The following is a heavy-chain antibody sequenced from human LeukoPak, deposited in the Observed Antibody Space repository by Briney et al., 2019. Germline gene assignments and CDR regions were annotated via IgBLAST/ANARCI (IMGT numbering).Heavy chain of an antibody. CDR3: ARDALPGENGEYFQH. D-gene: IGHD7-27*01. Sequence: PSQTLSLTCTVSGGSISSGSYYWSWIRQPAGKGLEWIGRIYTSGSTNYNPSLKSRVTISVDRSKNQFSLKLSSVTAADTAVYYCARDALPGENGEYFQHWGQGTLVTVSS. CDR2: IYTSGST. J-gene: IGHJ1*01. V-gene: IGHV4-61*02. CDR1: GGSISSGSYY.